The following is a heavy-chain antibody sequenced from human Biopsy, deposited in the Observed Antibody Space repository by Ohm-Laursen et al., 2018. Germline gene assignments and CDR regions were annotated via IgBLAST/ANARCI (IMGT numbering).Heavy chain of an antibody. CDR2: ISWNSNNI. V-gene: IGHV3-9*01. CDR3: AKDTFADLRGPSGWYGVDY. Sequence: RSLRLSCAASGFTFHDYAMHWVRQVPGKGLEWVSGISWNSNNIVYADSVKGRFTISRDNARNSLYLQIKSLRTEDTAFYYCAKDTFADLRGPSGWYGVDYWGQGTMVTVSS. CDR1: GFTFHDYA. D-gene: IGHD6-19*01. J-gene: IGHJ4*02.